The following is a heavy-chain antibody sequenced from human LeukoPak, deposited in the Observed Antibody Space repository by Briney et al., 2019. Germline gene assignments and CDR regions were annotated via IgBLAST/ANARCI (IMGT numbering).Heavy chain of an antibody. Sequence: KTSETLSLTCAVSGYSISSGYYWGWIRPTPGKGLEWIGSIFHSGSTYYSPSLKSRVTISVDTSKNQFSLKLSSVTAADTAVYYCARPFRGSYDWFDHWGQGILVTVSS. J-gene: IGHJ5*02. CDR3: ARPFRGSYDWFDH. V-gene: IGHV4-38-2*01. CDR1: GYSISSGYY. D-gene: IGHD1-26*01. CDR2: IFHSGST.